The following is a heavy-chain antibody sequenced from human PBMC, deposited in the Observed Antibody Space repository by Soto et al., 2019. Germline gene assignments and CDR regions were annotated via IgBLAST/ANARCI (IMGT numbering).Heavy chain of an antibody. V-gene: IGHV4-61*01. CDR2: IYYSGST. J-gene: IGHJ3*02. D-gene: IGHD1-20*01. CDR1: GGSVSSGSYY. Sequence: SETLSLTCTVSGGSVSSGSYYWSWIRQPPGKGLEWIGYIYYSGSTNYNPSLKSRVTISVDTSKNQFSLKLSSVTAADTAVYYCARDPLLQYNWKDAFDIWGQGTMVTVSS. CDR3: ARDPLLQYNWKDAFDI.